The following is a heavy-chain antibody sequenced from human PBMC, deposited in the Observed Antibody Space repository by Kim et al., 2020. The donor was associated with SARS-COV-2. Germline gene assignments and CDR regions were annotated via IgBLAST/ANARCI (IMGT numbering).Heavy chain of an antibody. D-gene: IGHD3-9*01. CDR1: GFTFSSYA. V-gene: IGHV3-64D*09. J-gene: IGHJ6*02. CDR2: ISSNGGST. Sequence: GGSLRLSCSASGFTFSSYAMHWVRQAPGKGLEYVSAISSNGGSTYYADSVKGRFTISRDNSKNTLNLQMSSLRAEDTAVYYCVKGGSGFDWLLGDYYYGMDVWGQGTTVTVSS. CDR3: VKGGSGFDWLLGDYYYGMDV.